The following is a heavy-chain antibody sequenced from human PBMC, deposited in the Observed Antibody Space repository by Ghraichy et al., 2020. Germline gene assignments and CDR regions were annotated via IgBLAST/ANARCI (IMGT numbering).Heavy chain of an antibody. CDR2: IRTSSNYYAT. Sequence: GGSLRLSCAASGFTFSGSAIHWVRQAPGKGLEWVGRIRTSSNYYATAYAASVTGRFTISRDDSKNTAYLQMNSLNTQDTAVYYCARLVEMPIISISFDYWGQGALVAVPS. J-gene: IGHJ4*02. CDR1: GFTFSGSA. D-gene: IGHD5-24*01. V-gene: IGHV3-73*01. CDR3: ARLVEMPIISISFDY.